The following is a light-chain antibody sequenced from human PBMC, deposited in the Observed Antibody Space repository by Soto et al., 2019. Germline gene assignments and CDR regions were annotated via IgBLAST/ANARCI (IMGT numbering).Light chain of an antibody. V-gene: IGKV1-5*01. CDR2: DAS. CDR3: QQYNSSPLT. CDR1: QSVSSW. J-gene: IGKJ4*01. Sequence: DIQMTQSPSTLSASVGDRVTITCRASQSVSSWLAWYQQKPGKAPKLLIYDASSLESGVPSRFSGSGSGTEFTLTISSLQPDDFATYYCQQYNSSPLTFGGGTKVDIK.